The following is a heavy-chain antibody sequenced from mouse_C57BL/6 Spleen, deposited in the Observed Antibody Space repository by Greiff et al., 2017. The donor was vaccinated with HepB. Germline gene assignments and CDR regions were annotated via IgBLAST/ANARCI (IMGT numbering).Heavy chain of an antibody. Sequence: EVKLVESGEGLVKPGGSLKLSCAASGFTFSSYAMSWVRQTPEKRLEWVAYISSGGDYTYYADTVKGRFTISRDNARNTLYLQMSSLKSEDTAMYYCTIDRSNYYYAMDYWGQGTSVTVSS. CDR2: ISSGGDYT. D-gene: IGHD2-5*01. V-gene: IGHV5-9-1*02. J-gene: IGHJ4*01. CDR1: GFTFSSYA. CDR3: TIDRSNYYYAMDY.